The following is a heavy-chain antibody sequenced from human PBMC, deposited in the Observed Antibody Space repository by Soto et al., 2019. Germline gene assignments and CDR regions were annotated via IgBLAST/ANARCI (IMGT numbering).Heavy chain of an antibody. CDR3: AREAGFCSRTSCYRRAFDT. CDR1: GFTFSGHW. Sequence: EVQLVECGGDLVQPGGSLRLSCAASGFTFSGHWMHWVRQVPGKGLEWVSRINTDGGSSSYADSVKGRFTIFRDNAKNTLYLQMNGRRAEDTSVYFCAREAGFCSRTSCYRRAFDTWGQGTTVTVSS. CDR2: INTDGGSS. V-gene: IGHV3-74*03. J-gene: IGHJ3*02. D-gene: IGHD2-2*01.